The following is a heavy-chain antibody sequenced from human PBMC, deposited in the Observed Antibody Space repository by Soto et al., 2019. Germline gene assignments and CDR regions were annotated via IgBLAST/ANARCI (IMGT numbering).Heavy chain of an antibody. Sequence: GGSLRLSCAASGFTFDDYTMHWVRQAPGKGLEWVSLISWDGGSTYYADSVKGRFTISRDNSKNSLYLQMNSLRTEDTALYYWAKDIHTAMDAHDYYGMDVWGQGTTVTVSS. V-gene: IGHV3-43*01. CDR2: ISWDGGST. CDR1: GFTFDDYT. CDR3: AKDIHTAMDAHDYYGMDV. J-gene: IGHJ6*02. D-gene: IGHD5-18*01.